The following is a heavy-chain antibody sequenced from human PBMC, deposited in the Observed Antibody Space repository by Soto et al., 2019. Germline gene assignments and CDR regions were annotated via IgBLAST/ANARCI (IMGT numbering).Heavy chain of an antibody. CDR3: ARVPKGRTKYDFWSAPPDY. Sequence: ASETLSLTCSVSRAFINSGGFYYSWIRQPPGKGLEWIGHIYYSGSTYYNPSLKSRVTISVDTSKNQFSLKLSSVTAADTAVYYCARVPKGRTKYDFWSAPPDYWGQGTLVTVSS. J-gene: IGHJ4*02. V-gene: IGHV4-31*03. CDR2: IYYSGST. CDR1: RAFINSGGFY. D-gene: IGHD3-3*01.